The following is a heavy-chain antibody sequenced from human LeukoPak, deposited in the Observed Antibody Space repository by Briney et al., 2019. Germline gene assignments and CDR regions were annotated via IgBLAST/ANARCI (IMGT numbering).Heavy chain of an antibody. CDR3: ARLLATPNYYYGMDV. CDR1: GFTFSSYS. J-gene: IGHJ6*04. CDR2: ISSSSSYI. V-gene: IGHV3-21*01. Sequence: GGSLRLSCAASGFTFSSYSMNWVRQAPGKGLEWVSSISSSSSYIYYADSVKGRFTISSDNAKNSLYLQMNSLRAEDTAVYYCARLLATPNYYYGMDVWGKGTTVTVSS. D-gene: IGHD2-15*01.